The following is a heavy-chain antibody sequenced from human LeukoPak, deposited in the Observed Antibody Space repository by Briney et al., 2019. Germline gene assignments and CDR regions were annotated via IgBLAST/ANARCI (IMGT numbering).Heavy chain of an antibody. CDR1: GFNFGIFG. CDR2: IYSGGST. V-gene: IGHV3-NL1*01. Sequence: PGTSLRLSCTASGFNFGIFGMHWVRQAPGKGLEWVSVIYSGGSTYYADSVKGRFTISRDNSKNTLYLQMNSLRVEDTAVYYCTRETQYYGSGTLDYWGQGTLVTVSP. D-gene: IGHD3-10*01. CDR3: TRETQYYGSGTLDY. J-gene: IGHJ4*02.